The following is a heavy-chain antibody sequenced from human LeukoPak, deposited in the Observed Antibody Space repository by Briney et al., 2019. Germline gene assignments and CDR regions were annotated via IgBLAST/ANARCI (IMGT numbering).Heavy chain of an antibody. CDR3: AREGSDFWSGYSKGYFDY. Sequence: GGSLRLSCAASGFTSSSYGMHWVRQAPGKGLEWVSYIGSSVSTRYYADSVKGRFTISRDNGKHSLYLQMNSLRAEDTAAYYCAREGSDFWSGYSKGYFDYWGQGTLVTVSS. J-gene: IGHJ4*02. CDR2: IGSSVSTR. V-gene: IGHV3-48*01. D-gene: IGHD3-3*01. CDR1: GFTSSSYG.